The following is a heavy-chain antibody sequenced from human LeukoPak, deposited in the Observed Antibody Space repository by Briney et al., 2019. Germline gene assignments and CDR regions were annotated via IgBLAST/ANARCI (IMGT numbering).Heavy chain of an antibody. Sequence: GGSLRLSCAASGFTFSSYSMNWVRQAPGKGLEWVSAISGSGGSTYYADSVKGRFTISRDNSKNTLYLQMNSLRAEDTAVYYCAKALSNRITMIVVSGWGQGTLDTVSS. CDR1: GFTFSSYS. CDR3: AKALSNRITMIVVSG. J-gene: IGHJ4*02. CDR2: ISGSGGST. D-gene: IGHD3-22*01. V-gene: IGHV3-23*01.